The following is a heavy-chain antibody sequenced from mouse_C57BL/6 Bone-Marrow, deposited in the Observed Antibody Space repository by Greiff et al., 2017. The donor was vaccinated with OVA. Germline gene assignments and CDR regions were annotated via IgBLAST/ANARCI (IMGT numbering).Heavy chain of an antibody. Sequence: QVQLQQSGPGLVAPSQSLSITCTVSGFSLTSYGVDWVRQSPGKGLEWLGVIWGVGSTNYNSALKSRLSISKDNSKSQVFLKMNSLQTDDTAMYYCASLAYSNWYFDVWGTGTTVTVSS. D-gene: IGHD2-10*01. CDR1: GFSLTSYG. CDR2: IWGVGST. J-gene: IGHJ1*03. CDR3: ASLAYSNWYFDV. V-gene: IGHV2-6*01.